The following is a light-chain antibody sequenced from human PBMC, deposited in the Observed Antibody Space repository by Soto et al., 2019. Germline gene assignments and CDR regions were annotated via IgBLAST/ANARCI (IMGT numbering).Light chain of an antibody. Sequence: EILMTNYPDTRTVWGVERAALSCRASQAVSNYLACYEQKSGQAPRLLIYDASDRATGIPARFSGSGSGTDFTLTISSLEPEDFAVYYCQQRSNWPPAFGHGSKVDIK. V-gene: IGKV3-11*01. CDR1: QAVSNY. J-gene: IGKJ1*01. CDR2: DAS. CDR3: QQRSNWPPA.